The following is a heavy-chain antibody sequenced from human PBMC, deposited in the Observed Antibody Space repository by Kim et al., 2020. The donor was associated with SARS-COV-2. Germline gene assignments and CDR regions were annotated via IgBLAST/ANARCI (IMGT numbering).Heavy chain of an antibody. V-gene: IGHV3-9*01. J-gene: IGHJ4*02. Sequence: VKGRFTISRDNAKNSLYLQMNSLRAEDTALYYCAKDQDYSSSWYGGALGYWGQGTLVTVSS. CDR3: AKDQDYSSSWYGGALGY. D-gene: IGHD6-13*01.